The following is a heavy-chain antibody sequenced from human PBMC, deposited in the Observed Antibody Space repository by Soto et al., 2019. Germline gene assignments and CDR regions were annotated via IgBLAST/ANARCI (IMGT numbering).Heavy chain of an antibody. CDR3: ASPLTSPYYDGMDV. D-gene: IGHD3-10*01. J-gene: IGHJ6*02. Sequence: QVQLVESGGGVVQPGRSLRLSCAASGFTFSSYGMHWVRQAPGKGLEWVAVIWYDGSNKYYADSVKGRFTISRDNSKNTLYLQMNSLRAEDTAVYYCASPLTSPYYDGMDVWGQGTTVTVSS. CDR1: GFTFSSYG. V-gene: IGHV3-33*01. CDR2: IWYDGSNK.